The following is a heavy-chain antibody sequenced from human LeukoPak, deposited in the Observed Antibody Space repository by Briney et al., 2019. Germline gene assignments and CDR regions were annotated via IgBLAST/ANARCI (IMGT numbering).Heavy chain of an antibody. CDR2: IKQDGSEK. CDR3: ARDSAGELDY. D-gene: IGHD7-27*01. CDR1: GFPSSSYW. J-gene: IGHJ4*02. V-gene: IGHV3-7*05. Sequence: GRSLRLSCAASGFPSSSYWMTWVRQAPGKGLEWVANIKQDGSEKNFVDSVKGRFTISRDNAKNSLYLQMNSLRAEDTAVYYCARDSAGELDYWGQGTLVTVSS.